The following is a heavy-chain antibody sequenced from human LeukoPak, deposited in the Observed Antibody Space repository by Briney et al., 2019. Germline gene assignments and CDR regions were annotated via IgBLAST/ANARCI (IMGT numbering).Heavy chain of an antibody. CDR1: GYTLTELS. CDR2: FDPEDGET. J-gene: IGHJ3*02. V-gene: IGHV1-24*01. Sequence: ASVKVSCKVSGYTLTELSMHWVRQAPGKGLEWMGGFDPEDGETIYAQKFQGRVTMTGDTSTDTAYMELSSLRSEDTAVYYCATENFDYGDYRSAFDIWGQGTMVTVSS. CDR3: ATENFDYGDYRSAFDI. D-gene: IGHD4-17*01.